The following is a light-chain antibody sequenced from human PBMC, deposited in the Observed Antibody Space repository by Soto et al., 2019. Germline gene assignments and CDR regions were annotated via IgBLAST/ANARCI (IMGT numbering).Light chain of an antibody. J-gene: IGLJ3*02. CDR1: SSNIGSNN. V-gene: IGLV1-44*01. CDR3: ASWDDSLNGLV. Sequence: QSVLTQLPSASATPGQRVTISCSGSSSNIGSNNVEWYQHLPGTAPKLLIYSNNQGPSGVPDRFSGSKSGTSASLAISGLQSEDEADYYCASWDDSLNGLVIGGGTKLTVL. CDR2: SNN.